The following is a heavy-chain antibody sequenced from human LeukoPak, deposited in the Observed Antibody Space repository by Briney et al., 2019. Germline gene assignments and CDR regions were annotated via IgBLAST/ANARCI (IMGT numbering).Heavy chain of an antibody. CDR3: AKDEATSGGGLAS. D-gene: IGHD3-16*01. CDR1: GFTVSGTH. CDR2: MYTGGTT. Sequence: GGSLRLSCAASGFTVSGTHMSWVRQAPGKGLEWVSAMYTGGTTYYADSVQGRFTISRDNSKNTLYLQMNSLRAEDTAVYYCAKDEATSGGGLASWGQGTLATVSS. J-gene: IGHJ4*02. V-gene: IGHV3-53*01.